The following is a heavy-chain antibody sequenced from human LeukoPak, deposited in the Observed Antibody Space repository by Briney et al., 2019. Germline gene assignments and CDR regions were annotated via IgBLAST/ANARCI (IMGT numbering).Heavy chain of an antibody. J-gene: IGHJ6*03. V-gene: IGHV3-7*01. D-gene: IGHD6-6*01. Sequence: GGSLRLSCAASGFTFSDYWMNWVRQAPGKGLEWVANIKQDGREKYYVDSVKGRFTISRDNAKNSLYVQMNSLRAEDTAVYYCAREDSSSSGVGYYYYMDVWGKGTTVTVSS. CDR2: IKQDGREK. CDR1: GFTFSDYW. CDR3: AREDSSSSGVGYYYYMDV.